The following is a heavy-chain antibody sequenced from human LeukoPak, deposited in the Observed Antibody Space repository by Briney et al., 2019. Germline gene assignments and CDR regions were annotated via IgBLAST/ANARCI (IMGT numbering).Heavy chain of an antibody. D-gene: IGHD5-18*01. V-gene: IGHV3-73*01. CDR3: ARGGGYSYGYHEY. CDR2: IRTKTNNYAT. J-gene: IGHJ4*02. Sequence: GGSLRLSCAASGFSLSASTMHWVRQASGKGLEWVGRIRTKTNNYATVYAASVKGRFTISRDDSKNTVYLQMNSLRAEDTAVYYCARGGGYSYGYHEYWGQGALVTVSS. CDR1: GFSLSAST.